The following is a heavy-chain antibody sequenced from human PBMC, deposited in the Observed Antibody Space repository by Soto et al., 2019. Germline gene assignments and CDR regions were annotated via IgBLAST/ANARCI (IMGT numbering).Heavy chain of an antibody. CDR2: INGYNGYT. V-gene: IGHV1-18*01. Sequence: QVQLVQSGTEVKQPGASVKVSCKAIGYTFTSYGLHWVRQAPGQGLEWMGWINGYNGYTRYARKVQRRVSLTTYTSTNTAYMELRSLRSDDTAVYYCARGVSTEVSVPQFDYWGQGALVTVSS. D-gene: IGHD1-1*01. CDR1: GYTFTSYG. CDR3: ARGVSTEVSVPQFDY. J-gene: IGHJ4*02.